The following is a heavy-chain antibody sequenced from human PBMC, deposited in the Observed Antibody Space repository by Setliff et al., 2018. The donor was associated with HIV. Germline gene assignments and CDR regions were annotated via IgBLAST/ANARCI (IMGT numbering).Heavy chain of an antibody. V-gene: IGHV1-18*01. J-gene: IGHJ6*03. D-gene: IGHD6-13*01. CDR1: GYTFTSYG. Sequence: ASVKVSCKASGYTFTSYGISWARQAPGQGLEWMGWISAYNGNTNYAQKLQGRVTMTTDTSTSTAYMELRSLRSDGTAVYYCARAQYSSSWNYYYYYMDVWGKGTTVTVSS. CDR2: ISAYNGNT. CDR3: ARAQYSSSWNYYYYYMDV.